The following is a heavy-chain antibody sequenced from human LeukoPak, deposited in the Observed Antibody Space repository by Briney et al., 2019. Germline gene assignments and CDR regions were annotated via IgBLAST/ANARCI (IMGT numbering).Heavy chain of an antibody. J-gene: IGHJ2*01. CDR1: GFTFSSYW. CDR2: ISYDGSNK. Sequence: GGSLRLSCAASGFTFSSYWMTWVRQAPGKGLEWVAVISYDGSNKYYADSVKGRFTISRDNSKNTLYLQMNSLRAEDTAVYYCAKDGPQYQDDWYFDLWGRGTLVTVSS. V-gene: IGHV3-30*18. CDR3: AKDGPQYQDDWYFDL. D-gene: IGHD2-2*01.